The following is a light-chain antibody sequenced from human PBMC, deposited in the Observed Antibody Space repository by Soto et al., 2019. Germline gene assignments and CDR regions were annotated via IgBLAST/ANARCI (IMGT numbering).Light chain of an antibody. Sequence: EIVQTQSPVTLSMSHCEALTSSCWCSQSVSSNLAWYQQQPGQAPRLLIYDASTRATGVPARFSGSGCGTDSTLNVTSLDPQEFARYYGQQRSIWPPEITVGQGTRLEIK. CDR1: QSVSSN. CDR3: QQRSIWPPEIT. J-gene: IGKJ5*01. CDR2: DAS. V-gene: IGKV3-11*01.